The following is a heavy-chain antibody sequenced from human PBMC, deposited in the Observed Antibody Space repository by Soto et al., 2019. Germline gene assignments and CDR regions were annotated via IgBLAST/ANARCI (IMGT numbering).Heavy chain of an antibody. J-gene: IGHJ4*02. V-gene: IGHV3-23*01. CDR3: AKARCTTSNCYVPDY. D-gene: IGHD2-8*01. Sequence: GRSLRLSCAASGFSFSTYTMSWVRRAPGKGLEWVSAISGSGGSPSYADSVQGRFTISRDNPKKTLYLQMNSLRAEDTAVYYCAKARCTTSNCYVPDYWGQGTLVTVSS. CDR1: GFSFSTYT. CDR2: ISGSGGSP.